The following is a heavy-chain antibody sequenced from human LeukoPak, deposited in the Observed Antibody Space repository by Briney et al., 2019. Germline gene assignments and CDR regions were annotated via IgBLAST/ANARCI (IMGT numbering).Heavy chain of an antibody. Sequence: NPSETLSLTCAVYGGSFSGYYWSWIRQPPGKGLEWIGEINHSGSTNYNPSLKSRVTISVDTSKNQFPLKLSSVTAADTAVYYCARGRHSSSWYGGSYFDYWGQGTLVTVSS. J-gene: IGHJ4*02. CDR2: INHSGST. D-gene: IGHD6-13*01. CDR3: ARGRHSSSWYGGSYFDY. CDR1: GGSFSGYY. V-gene: IGHV4-34*01.